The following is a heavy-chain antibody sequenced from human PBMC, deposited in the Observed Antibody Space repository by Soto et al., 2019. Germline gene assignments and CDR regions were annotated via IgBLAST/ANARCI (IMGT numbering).Heavy chain of an antibody. Sequence: SETLSLTCTVSGGSIRDYFWTWIRQPPGKGLEWIGYIYYSGRTNYNPSLKSRVSISADTSKNHFSLQLRSVTAADTAVYYCARVGGDDFGDSGGFDYWRQGTLVTVSS. CDR2: IYYSGRT. CDR3: ARVGGDDFGDSGGFDY. CDR1: GGSIRDYF. D-gene: IGHD4-17*01. J-gene: IGHJ4*02. V-gene: IGHV4-59*01.